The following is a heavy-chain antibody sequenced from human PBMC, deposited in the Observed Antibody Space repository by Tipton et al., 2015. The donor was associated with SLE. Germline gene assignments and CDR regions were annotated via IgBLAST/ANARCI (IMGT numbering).Heavy chain of an antibody. CDR3: ASQIRWLGAFDI. J-gene: IGHJ3*02. D-gene: IGHD3-22*01. CDR1: RYSFTSYW. Sequence: VQLVQSGAEVKKPEESLRISCRDSRYSFTSYWINWVRQMPGKGLEWMGRIDPSDSYTNYSPSFQGQVTISADKSISTAYLQWSSLKASDTAMYYCASQIRWLGAFDIWGQGTMVTVSS. CDR2: IDPSDSYT. V-gene: IGHV5-10-1*04.